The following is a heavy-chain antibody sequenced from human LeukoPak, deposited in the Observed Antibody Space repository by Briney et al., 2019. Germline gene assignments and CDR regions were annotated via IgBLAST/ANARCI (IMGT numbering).Heavy chain of an antibody. CDR2: IIPIFGTA. Sequence: SVKVSCKASGYTFTSYGISWVRQAPGQGLEWMGGIIPIFGTANYAQKFQGRVTITADESTSTAYMELSSLRSEDTAVYYCARVNVVVPAAMRGWYFDLWGRGTLVTVSS. J-gene: IGHJ2*01. CDR1: GYTFTSYG. V-gene: IGHV1-69*13. D-gene: IGHD2-2*01. CDR3: ARVNVVVPAAMRGWYFDL.